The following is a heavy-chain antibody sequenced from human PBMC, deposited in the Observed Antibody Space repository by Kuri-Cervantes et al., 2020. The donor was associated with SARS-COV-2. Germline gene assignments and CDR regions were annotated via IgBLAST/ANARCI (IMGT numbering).Heavy chain of an antibody. J-gene: IGHJ4*02. CDR3: AREEGGYSYGLDY. V-gene: IGHV4-4*07. Sequence: LETLSLTCTVSGGSISSYYWSWIRQPAGKGLEWIGHIYTSGSTNYNPSLKSRVTISVDTSKNQFSLKLSSVTAADTAVYYCAREEGGYSYGLDYWGQGTLVTVSS. CDR2: IYTSGST. D-gene: IGHD5-18*01. CDR1: GGSISSYY.